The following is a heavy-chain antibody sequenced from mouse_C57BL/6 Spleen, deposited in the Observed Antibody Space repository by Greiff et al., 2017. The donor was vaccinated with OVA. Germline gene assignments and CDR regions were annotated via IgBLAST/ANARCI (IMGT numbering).Heavy chain of an antibody. D-gene: IGHD2-2*01. CDR1: GYTFTSYW. J-gene: IGHJ2*01. V-gene: IGHV1-53*01. CDR3: ARSGYYGYEGFDY. CDR2: INPSNGGT. Sequence: QVHVKQPGTELVKPGASVKLSCKASGYTFTSYWMHWVKQRPGQGLEWIGNINPSNGGTNYNEKFKSKATLTVDKSSSTAYMQLSSLTSEDSAVYYCARSGYYGYEGFDYWGQGTTLTVSS.